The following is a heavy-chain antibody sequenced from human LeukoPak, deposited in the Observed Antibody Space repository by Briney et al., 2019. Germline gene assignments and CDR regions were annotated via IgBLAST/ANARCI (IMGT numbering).Heavy chain of an antibody. D-gene: IGHD5-18*01. V-gene: IGHV1-18*01. Sequence: GASVKVSCKASGCTFTSYGISWVRQAPGRGLEWMGWISAYNGNTNYAQKLQGRVTMTTDTSTSTAYMELRSLRSDDTAVYYCARDPDTAMALDYWGQGTLVTVSS. CDR3: ARDPDTAMALDY. CDR1: GCTFTSYG. J-gene: IGHJ4*02. CDR2: ISAYNGNT.